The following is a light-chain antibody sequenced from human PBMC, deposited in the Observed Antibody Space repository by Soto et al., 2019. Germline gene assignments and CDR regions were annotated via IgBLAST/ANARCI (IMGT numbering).Light chain of an antibody. V-gene: IGLV2-14*01. Sequence: QSVLTQPASVSGSPGQSITISCTGTSSDVGGYNYVSWYQQHPGKAPKLMIYDVSIRPSGVSNRFSGSKSGNTASLTISSRQPDEEDDYCCSSYTSSSTPDVFGTGTKVTVL. CDR1: SSDVGGYNY. J-gene: IGLJ1*01. CDR2: DVS. CDR3: SSYTSSSTPDV.